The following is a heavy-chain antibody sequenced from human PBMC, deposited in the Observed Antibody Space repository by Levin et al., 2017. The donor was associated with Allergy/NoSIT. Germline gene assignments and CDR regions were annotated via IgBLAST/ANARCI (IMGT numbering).Heavy chain of an antibody. CDR2: IKSKTDGGTT. J-gene: IGHJ3*02. D-gene: IGHD3-10*01. Sequence: GGSLRLSCAASGFTFSNAWMSWVRQAPGKGLEWVGRIKSKTDGGTTDYAAPVKGRFTISRDDSKNTLYLQMNSLKTEDTAVYYCTTLNYYGSGSYVVWEPAAPWPYDAFDIWGQGTMVTVSS. CDR3: TTLNYYGSGSYVVWEPAAPWPYDAFDI. V-gene: IGHV3-15*01. CDR1: GFTFSNAW.